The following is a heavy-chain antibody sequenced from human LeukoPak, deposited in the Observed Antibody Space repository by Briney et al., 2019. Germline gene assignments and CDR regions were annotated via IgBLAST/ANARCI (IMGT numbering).Heavy chain of an antibody. J-gene: IGHJ4*02. CDR2: INPNSGGT. Sequence: ASVKVSCKAPGYTFTGYYMHWVRQAPGQGLEWMGWINPNSGGTNYAQKFQGRVTMTRDTSISTAYMEMSRLRSDDTAVYYCARDLYGSSSWPNFDYWGQGTLVTVSS. D-gene: IGHD6-13*01. CDR3: ARDLYGSSSWPNFDY. V-gene: IGHV1-2*02. CDR1: GYTFTGYY.